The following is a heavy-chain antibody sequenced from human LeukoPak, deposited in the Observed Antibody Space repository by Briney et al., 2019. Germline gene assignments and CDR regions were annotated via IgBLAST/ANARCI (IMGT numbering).Heavy chain of an antibody. Sequence: GGSLRLSCAASGFIFSTYDMSWVRQAPGKGLEGLSYITTKSSYIYYADSERGRFALPRDNAKNSLYLQKNSLRGEDRGLYYSARFQCGGCGWSKCYSNRDVWCQGTTVVISS. CDR2: ITTKSSYI. D-gene: IGHD2-15*01. CDR1: GFIFSTYD. CDR3: ARFQCGGCGWSKCYSNRDV. V-gene: IGHV3-21*01. J-gene: IGHJ6*02.